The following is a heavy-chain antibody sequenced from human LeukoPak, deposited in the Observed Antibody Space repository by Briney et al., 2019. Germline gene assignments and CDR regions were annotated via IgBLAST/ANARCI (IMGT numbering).Heavy chain of an antibody. J-gene: IGHJ5*02. D-gene: IGHD2-2*01. CDR1: GGSISSSSYY. Sequence: SETLSLTCTVSGGSISSSSYYWGWIRQPPGKGLEWIGSIYYSGSTYYNPSLKSRVTISVDTSKNQFSLKLSSVTAADTAVYYCARRYCSSTSCYGSVWFDPWGQGTLVTVSS. V-gene: IGHV4-39*01. CDR3: ARRYCSSTSCYGSVWFDP. CDR2: IYYSGST.